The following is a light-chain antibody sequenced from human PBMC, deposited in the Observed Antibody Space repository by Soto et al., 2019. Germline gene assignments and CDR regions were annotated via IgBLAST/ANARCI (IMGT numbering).Light chain of an antibody. CDR1: QDISSY. V-gene: IGKV1-9*01. CDR2: SAS. Sequence: IQLTQSPSFLSASLGDRVTITCRASQDISSYLAWYQQKPGKAPKLLIYSASTLQGGVPSRFSGSGSGTEFTLTISSLKPEDFATYYCQHLNSYPYFGGGTKVDIK. J-gene: IGKJ4*01. CDR3: QHLNSYPY.